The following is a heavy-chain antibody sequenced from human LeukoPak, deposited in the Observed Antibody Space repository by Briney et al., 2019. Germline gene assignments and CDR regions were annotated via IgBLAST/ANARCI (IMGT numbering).Heavy chain of an antibody. CDR3: ARLYDGSAYHADHFDY. CDR2: ISSSSSYI. V-gene: IGHV3-21*01. Sequence: PGGSLRLSCAGSGFTFNTYNMNWVRQAPGKGLEWVSSISSSSSYIYYADSVKGRFTISRDNAKNSPYLQMNSLRAEDTAVYYCARLYDGSAYHADHFDYWGQGTLVIVSS. J-gene: IGHJ4*02. CDR1: GFTFNTYN. D-gene: IGHD3-22*01.